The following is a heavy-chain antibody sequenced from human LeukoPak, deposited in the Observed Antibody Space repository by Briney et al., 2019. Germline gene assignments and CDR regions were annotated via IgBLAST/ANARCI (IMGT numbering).Heavy chain of an antibody. V-gene: IGHV1-69*13. CDR1: GATFSSYA. Sequence: GASVKVSCKASGATFSSYAISWERQAPGPGLEWMGGIIPIFGTANYAQKFQGRVTITADESTSTAYMELSSLRSEDTAVYFCASCSGGSCYSGDTWFDAWGQGTLVTVSS. CDR2: IIPIFGTA. D-gene: IGHD2-15*01. J-gene: IGHJ5*02. CDR3: ASCSGGSCYSGDTWFDA.